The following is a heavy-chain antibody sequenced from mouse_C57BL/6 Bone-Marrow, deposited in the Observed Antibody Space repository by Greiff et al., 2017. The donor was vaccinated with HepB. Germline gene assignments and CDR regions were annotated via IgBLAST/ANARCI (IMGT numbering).Heavy chain of an antibody. CDR1: GYTFTDYN. J-gene: IGHJ2*01. CDR3: ARKGKGTAQPYYFDY. Sequence: VHVKQSGPELVKPGASVKIPCKASGYTFTDYNMDWVKQSHGKSLEWIGDINPNNGGTIYNQKFKGKATLTVDKSSSTAYMELRSLTSEDTAVYYCARKGKGTAQPYYFDYWGQGTTLTVSS. V-gene: IGHV1-18*01. CDR2: INPNNGGT. D-gene: IGHD3-2*02.